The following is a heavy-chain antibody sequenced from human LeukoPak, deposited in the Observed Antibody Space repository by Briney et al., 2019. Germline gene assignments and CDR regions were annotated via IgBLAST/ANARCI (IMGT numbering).Heavy chain of an antibody. Sequence: PSETLSLTCTVSGGSISSYYWSWIRQPAGKGLEWIGRIYTSGSTNYNPSLKRRVTISVDTSNNQFSLKLSSVTAADTAVYYCASDIVVVPAAIGSYAFDIWGQGTMVTVSS. J-gene: IGHJ3*02. D-gene: IGHD2-2*01. CDR1: GGSISSYY. V-gene: IGHV4-4*07. CDR3: ASDIVVVPAAIGSYAFDI. CDR2: IYTSGST.